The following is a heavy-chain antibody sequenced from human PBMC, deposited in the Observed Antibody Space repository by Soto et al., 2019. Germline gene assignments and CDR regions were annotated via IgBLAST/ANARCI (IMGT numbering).Heavy chain of an antibody. J-gene: IGHJ4*02. D-gene: IGHD2-15*01. CDR1: GGTFSRHA. Sequence: QVQLVQSGAEVKKPGSSVKVSCKASGGTFSRHAINWVRQAPGHGLQWVGGIVPLFGTANYAQKFQGSVTITADESTSTAHMELRSLRSEDTAVYYCARDYGHDCSGGNCYFYFWGQGTLVTVSS. V-gene: IGHV1-69*01. CDR3: ARDYGHDCSGGNCYFYF. CDR2: IVPLFGTA.